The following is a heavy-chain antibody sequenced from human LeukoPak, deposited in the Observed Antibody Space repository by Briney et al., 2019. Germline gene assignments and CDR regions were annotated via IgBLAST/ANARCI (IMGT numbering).Heavy chain of an antibody. D-gene: IGHD3-10*01. Sequence: GGSLRLSCAASGFTFSSYGMHWVRQAPGKGLEWVAVISHDGSNKYYADSVKGRFTISRDNSKNTLYLQMNSLRAEDTAVYYCAKDLGMVRGVNPYYFDYWGQGTLVTVSS. V-gene: IGHV3-30*18. CDR2: ISHDGSNK. CDR3: AKDLGMVRGVNPYYFDY. CDR1: GFTFSSYG. J-gene: IGHJ4*02.